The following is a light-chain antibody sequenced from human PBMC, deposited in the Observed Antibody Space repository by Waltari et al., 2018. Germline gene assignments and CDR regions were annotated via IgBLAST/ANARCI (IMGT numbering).Light chain of an antibody. Sequence: EIVLTHSPAPLSLSPGEGATLSCRARQSISYYLAWYQQRPGQAPRLLIYDASSRATVIPARFSGSGSETDFTLTISSLEPEDFAVYYCQQHRTWPVTFGGGTKVEI. CDR3: QQHRTWPVT. CDR2: DAS. V-gene: IGKV3-11*01. J-gene: IGKJ4*02. CDR1: QSISYY.